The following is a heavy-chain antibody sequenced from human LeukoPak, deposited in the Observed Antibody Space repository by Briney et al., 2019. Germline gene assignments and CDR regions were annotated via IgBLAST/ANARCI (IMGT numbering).Heavy chain of an antibody. Sequence: GESLKISCKGSGYSFTSYWIGWVRQMPGKGLEWMGIIYPGDSDTSYSLSFQSQVSMSADKSISPACLEWTSLKASDAAMYYCARGDDYYYDSSGYFDYWGQGTLVTVSS. D-gene: IGHD3-22*01. J-gene: IGHJ4*02. V-gene: IGHV5-51*01. CDR2: IYPGDSDT. CDR1: GYSFTSYW. CDR3: ARGDDYYYDSSGYFDY.